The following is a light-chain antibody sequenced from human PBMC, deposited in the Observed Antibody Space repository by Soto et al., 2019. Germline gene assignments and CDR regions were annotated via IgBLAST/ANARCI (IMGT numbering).Light chain of an antibody. CDR3: QQVKSYPRT. CDR1: QAITNN. CDR2: EES. Sequence: DIHLTQSPSSLSASVGDRVTITCRASQAITNNLAWYQQKPGNPPRLLIYEESTLHSGVPSRFSGRKVGTQFILTIDSLQPEDFATYYCQQVKSYPRTFGGGTKV. J-gene: IGKJ4*01. V-gene: IGKV1-9*01.